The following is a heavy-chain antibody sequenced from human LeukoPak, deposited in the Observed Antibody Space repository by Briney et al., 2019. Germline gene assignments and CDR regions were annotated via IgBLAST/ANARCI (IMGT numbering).Heavy chain of an antibody. CDR1: GFTFSSYS. CDR2: FSVTAHTA. Sequence: PGGSLRLSCAASGFTFSSYSMNWVRQAPGKGLEWVSSFSVTAHTAHYADSVKGRFTVSRDTSKSTLYLQMKSLRVEDTAVYYCAKESKSTSSWYYLDSWGQGTLVTVSS. D-gene: IGHD6-13*01. J-gene: IGHJ4*02. CDR3: AKESKSTSSWYYLDS. V-gene: IGHV3-23*01.